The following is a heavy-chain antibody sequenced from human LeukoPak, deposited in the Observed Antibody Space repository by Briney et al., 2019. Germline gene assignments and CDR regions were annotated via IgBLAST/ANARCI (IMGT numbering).Heavy chain of an antibody. CDR1: GFTFSSYA. CDR3: ARDKRFGYSSSWYVPTDY. D-gene: IGHD6-13*01. CDR2: ISSSSSYI. J-gene: IGHJ4*02. V-gene: IGHV3-21*01. Sequence: PGGSLRLSCAASGFTFSSYAMSWVRQAPGKGLEWVSSISSSSSYIYYADSVKGRFTISRDNAKNSLYLQMNSLRAEDTAVYYCARDKRFGYSSSWYVPTDYWGQGTLVTVSS.